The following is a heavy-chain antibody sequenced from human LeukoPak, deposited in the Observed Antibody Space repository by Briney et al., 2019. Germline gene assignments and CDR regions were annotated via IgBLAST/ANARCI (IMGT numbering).Heavy chain of an antibody. V-gene: IGHV4-61*01. CDR3: ARETPSLYGSSSGFDI. D-gene: IGHD6-13*01. J-gene: IGHJ3*02. CDR2: IYYSGST. CDR1: GGSVSSGSYY. Sequence: SETLSLTCTVSGGSVSSGSYYWSWIRQPPGKGLEWIGYIYYSGSTNYNPSLKSRVTISVDTSENQFSLKLSSVTAADTAVYYCARETPSLYGSSSGFDIWGQGTMVTVSS.